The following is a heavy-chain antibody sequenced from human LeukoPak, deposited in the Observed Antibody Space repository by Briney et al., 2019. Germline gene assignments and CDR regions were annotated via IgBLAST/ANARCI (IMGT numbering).Heavy chain of an antibody. D-gene: IGHD2-21*02. CDR3: VAGDWGARDSFDL. CDR2: ISSSSSYI. V-gene: IGHV3-21*01. Sequence: GGSLRLSCAASGFTFSSYSMNWVRQAPGKGLEWVSSISSSSSYIYYADSVKGRFTISRDNAKNSLYLQMNSLRAEDTSVYYCVAGDWGARDSFDLWGRGTMVTVSS. CDR1: GFTFSSYS. J-gene: IGHJ3*01.